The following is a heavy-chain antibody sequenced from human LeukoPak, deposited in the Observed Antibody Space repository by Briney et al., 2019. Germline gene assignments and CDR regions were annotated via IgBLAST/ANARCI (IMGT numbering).Heavy chain of an antibody. Sequence: GGSLRLSCRAYGFTFGDHAMSWVRQAPGKGLEWVGFIRSKAYGGTTEYAASAKGRFTISRDDSISVAYLHMNSLISDDTASYYCSRGPIQLWIHNGMDVWGQGTSVTVSS. D-gene: IGHD5-18*01. J-gene: IGHJ6*02. CDR2: IRSKAYGGTT. CDR1: GFTFGDHA. V-gene: IGHV3-49*04. CDR3: SRGPIQLWIHNGMDV.